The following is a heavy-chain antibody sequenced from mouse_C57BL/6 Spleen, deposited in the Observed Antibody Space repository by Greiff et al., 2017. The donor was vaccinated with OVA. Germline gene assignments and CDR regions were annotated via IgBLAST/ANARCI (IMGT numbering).Heavy chain of an antibody. CDR3: ARGDSYAMDY. V-gene: IGHV3-8*01. CDR1: GYSITSDY. CDR2: ISYSGST. Sequence: DVKLVESGPGLAKPSQTLSLTCSVTGYSITSDYWNWIRKFPGNTLEYMGYISYSGSTYYNPSLTSRISITRDTSKNQYYLQLNSVATEDTATYYCARGDSYAMDYWGQGTSVTVSS. J-gene: IGHJ4*01. D-gene: IGHD3-3*01.